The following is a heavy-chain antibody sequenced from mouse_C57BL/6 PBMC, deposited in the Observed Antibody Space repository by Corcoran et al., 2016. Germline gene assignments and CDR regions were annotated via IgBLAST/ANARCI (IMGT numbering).Heavy chain of an antibody. V-gene: IGHV9-3*01. CDR2: INTYSGVP. CDR3: ASGDENYAMDY. Sequence: QIQLVQSGPELKKPGETVKISCKASGYTFTTYGMSWVKQAPGKGLKWLGWINTYSGVPTYADDFKGRFAFSLETSASTAYLQINNLKNEDTATYVCASGDENYAMDYWGQGTSVTVSS. CDR1: GYTFTTYG. J-gene: IGHJ4*01.